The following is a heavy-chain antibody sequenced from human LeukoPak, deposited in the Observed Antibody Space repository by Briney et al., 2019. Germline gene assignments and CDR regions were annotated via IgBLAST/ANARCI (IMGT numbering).Heavy chain of an antibody. J-gene: IGHJ6*04. Sequence: PSETLSLTCAVSGGSISSGGYSWSWIRQPPGKGLEWIGYIYHSGSTYYNPSLKSRVTIPVDRSKNQFSLKLSSVTAADTAVYYCASTVTPDGMDVWGKGTTVTVSS. D-gene: IGHD4-17*01. CDR1: GGSISSGGYS. CDR2: IYHSGST. V-gene: IGHV4-30-2*01. CDR3: ASTVTPDGMDV.